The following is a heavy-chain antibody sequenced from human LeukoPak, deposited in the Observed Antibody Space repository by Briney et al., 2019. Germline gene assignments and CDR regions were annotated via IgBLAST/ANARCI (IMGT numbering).Heavy chain of an antibody. D-gene: IGHD3-9*01. Sequence: SETLSLTCTVSGGSISSYYWSWIRQPPGKGLEWIGYIYYSGSTNYNPSLKSRVTISVDTSKNQFSLKLSSVTAADTAVYYCARTRLRYLDWLENFDPWGQGTLVTVSS. J-gene: IGHJ5*02. CDR2: IYYSGST. CDR1: GGSISSYY. CDR3: ARTRLRYLDWLENFDP. V-gene: IGHV4-59*01.